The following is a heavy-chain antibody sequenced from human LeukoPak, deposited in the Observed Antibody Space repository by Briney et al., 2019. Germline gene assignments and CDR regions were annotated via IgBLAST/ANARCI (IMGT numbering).Heavy chain of an antibody. Sequence: GGSLRLSCAASGFTFRSYLMHWVRHAPGKGLVWVSRINSDGSSATYADSVKGRFSISRDNAKDSLYLQVNSLRAEDTAVYYCAREGPFGGTYYFDYWGQGSLVTVSS. V-gene: IGHV3-74*01. CDR3: AREGPFGGTYYFDY. D-gene: IGHD4-23*01. CDR1: GFTFRSYL. J-gene: IGHJ4*02. CDR2: INSDGSSA.